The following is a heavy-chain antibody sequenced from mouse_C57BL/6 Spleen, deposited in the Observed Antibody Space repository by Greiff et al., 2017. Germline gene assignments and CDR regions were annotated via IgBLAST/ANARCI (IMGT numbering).Heavy chain of an antibody. J-gene: IGHJ4*01. CDR3: ARHAHYYGSVYYAMDY. D-gene: IGHD1-1*01. CDR1: GYTFTEYT. Sequence: VQLHQSGAELVKPGASVKLSCKASGYTFTEYTIHWVKQRSGQGLEWIGWFYPGSGSIKYNEKFKDKATLTADKSSSTVYMELSRLTSEDSAVYFCARHAHYYGSVYYAMDYWGQGTSVTVSS. CDR2: FYPGSGSI. V-gene: IGHV1-62-2*01.